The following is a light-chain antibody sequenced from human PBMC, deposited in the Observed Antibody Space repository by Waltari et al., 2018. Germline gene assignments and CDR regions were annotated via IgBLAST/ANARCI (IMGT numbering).Light chain of an antibody. J-gene: IGLJ2*01. CDR3: QTWATGIRV. Sequence: QLVLTQSPSASASLGASVKLTCTLSSGHSSHAIAWHQQQPEKGPRYLMRLNSDGSHTKGDGIPVRFSGSSSGAERYLTISSLQSEDEADYYCQTWATGIRVFGGGTKLTVL. V-gene: IGLV4-69*01. CDR1: SGHSSHA. CDR2: LNSDGSH.